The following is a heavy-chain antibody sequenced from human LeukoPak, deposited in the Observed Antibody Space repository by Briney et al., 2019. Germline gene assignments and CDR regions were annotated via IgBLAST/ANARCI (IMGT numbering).Heavy chain of an antibody. CDR1: GGSISSHF. CDR2: IYYSGST. J-gene: IGHJ1*01. CDR3: ARHYYGSGSYFYFQH. Sequence: SETLSLTCTVSGGSISSHFWSWIRQPPGKGLEWIGYIYYSGSTNYNSSLKSRVTISVDTSKNQFSLKLSSVTAADTAVYYCARHYYGSGSYFYFQHWGQGTLVTVSS. V-gene: IGHV4-59*08. D-gene: IGHD3-10*01.